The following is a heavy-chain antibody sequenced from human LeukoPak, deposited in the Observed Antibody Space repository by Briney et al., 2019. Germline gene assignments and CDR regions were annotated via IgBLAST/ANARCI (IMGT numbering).Heavy chain of an antibody. CDR3: ARPGSGSYSFATFDI. V-gene: IGHV1-69*13. CDR1: GGTFTSYA. D-gene: IGHD1-26*01. Sequence: ASLKVTCKASGGTFTSYAISWVRQAPGQGLEWMGGIIPIFGTANYAQQFQGRVTITADESTSTAYMELSSLRSGDTAVYYCARPGSGSYSFATFDIWGQGTMVTVSS. J-gene: IGHJ3*02. CDR2: IIPIFGTA.